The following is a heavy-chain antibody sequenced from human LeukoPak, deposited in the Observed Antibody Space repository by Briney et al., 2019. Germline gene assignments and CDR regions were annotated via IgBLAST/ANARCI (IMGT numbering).Heavy chain of an antibody. CDR2: IKEDGSEI. J-gene: IGHJ4*02. CDR3: ARAIVVVVAATQPDY. CDR1: AFTFSNYW. Sequence: GGSLRLSCAASAFTFSNYWMSWVRQAPGKGLEWVANIKEDGSEINYVDSVKGRFTISRDNAKNSLYLQMNSLRAEDTAVYYCARAIVVVVAATQPDYWGQGTLVTVSS. V-gene: IGHV3-7*01. D-gene: IGHD2-15*01.